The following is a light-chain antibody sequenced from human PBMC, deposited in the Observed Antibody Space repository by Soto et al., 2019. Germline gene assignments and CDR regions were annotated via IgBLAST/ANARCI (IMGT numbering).Light chain of an antibody. V-gene: IGKV1-39*01. CDR2: AAS. Sequence: DIQMTQSPSSLSASVGDTVTITCRASQSITKYLSWYQQKPGNVPKLLIYAASTLQRGVPSRFSGSGSGTDFTLTISSLQPEDFATYYCQQNHNTPVTFGQGTRVEIK. CDR3: QQNHNTPVT. J-gene: IGKJ1*01. CDR1: QSITKY.